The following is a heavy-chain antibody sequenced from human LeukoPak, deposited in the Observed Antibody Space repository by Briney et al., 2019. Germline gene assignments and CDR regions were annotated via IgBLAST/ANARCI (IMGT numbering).Heavy chain of an antibody. D-gene: IGHD5-12*01. CDR1: GYSISSGYY. Sequence: KASETLSLTCAVSGYSISSGYYWGWIRQPPGKGLEWIGSIYHSGSTCYNPSLKSRVTISVDTSKNQFSLKLSSVTAADTAVYYCARPNHYSGFPFDYWGQGTLVTVSS. V-gene: IGHV4-38-2*01. CDR2: IYHSGST. CDR3: ARPNHYSGFPFDY. J-gene: IGHJ4*02.